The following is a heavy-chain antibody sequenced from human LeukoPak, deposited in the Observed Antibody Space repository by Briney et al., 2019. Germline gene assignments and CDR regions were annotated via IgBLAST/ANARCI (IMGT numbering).Heavy chain of an antibody. J-gene: IGHJ4*02. CDR3: AKSGLRRYFDWLFPAGFDY. V-gene: IGHV3-23*01. CDR2: ISGSGGST. Sequence: TGGSLRLSCAVSGFTFDDYAMHWVRQVPGKGLEWVSAISGSGGSTYYADSVKGRFTIPRDNSKNTLYLQMNSLRAEDTAVYYCAKSGLRRYFDWLFPAGFDYWGQGTLVTVSS. D-gene: IGHD3-9*01. CDR1: GFTFDDYA.